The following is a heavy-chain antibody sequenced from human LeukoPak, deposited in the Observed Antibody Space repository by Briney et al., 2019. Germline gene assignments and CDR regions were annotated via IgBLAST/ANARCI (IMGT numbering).Heavy chain of an antibody. Sequence: PGGSLRLSCAASGFPFSTYSMSWVRQAPGKGLEWVSYISSSGRTIYYADSVKGRFTISRDNAKNSLYLQMNSLRAEDTAVYYCARPQTGYYYYYGMDVWGQGTTVTVSS. D-gene: IGHD3-16*01. V-gene: IGHV3-48*04. CDR3: ARPQTGYYYYYGMDV. CDR1: GFPFSTYS. J-gene: IGHJ6*02. CDR2: ISSSGRTI.